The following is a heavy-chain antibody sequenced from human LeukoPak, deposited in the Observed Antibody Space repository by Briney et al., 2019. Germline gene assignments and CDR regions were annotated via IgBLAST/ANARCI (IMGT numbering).Heavy chain of an antibody. CDR2: ISSGTSTI. CDR1: GFTFSSSA. CDR3: ARDVTYCGGEWFDP. J-gene: IGHJ5*02. D-gene: IGHD4-23*01. V-gene: IGHV3-48*04. Sequence: PGGSLRLSCAASGFTFSSSAMNWVRQAPGKGLEWVSYISSGTSTIYYADSVKSRFTISRDNAKNTLYLQMNSLRAEDTAVYYCARDVTYCGGEWFDPWGEGTLVAVSS.